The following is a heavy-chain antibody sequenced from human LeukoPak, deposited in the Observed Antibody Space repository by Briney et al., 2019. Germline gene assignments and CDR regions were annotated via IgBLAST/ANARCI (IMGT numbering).Heavy chain of an antibody. CDR1: GFSFSAYA. Sequence: GGSLRLSCAASGFSFSAYAMSWVRQAPGKGLEWVSGIIRGGNTYYADSAKGRFTISRDNSKNTLYLQMNSLRAEDTAVYYCATYVDYYYYMDVRGKGTTVTVSS. V-gene: IGHV3-23*01. CDR3: ATYVDYYYYMDV. J-gene: IGHJ6*03. CDR2: IIRGGNT. D-gene: IGHD3-16*01.